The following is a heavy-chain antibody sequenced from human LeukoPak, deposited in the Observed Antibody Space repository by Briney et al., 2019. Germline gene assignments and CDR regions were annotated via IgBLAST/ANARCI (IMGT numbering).Heavy chain of an antibody. CDR3: ARGAYYYGSGDYFDY. J-gene: IGHJ4*02. Sequence: PGGSLRLSCAASGFTFSSYAMHWVRQAPGKGLEWVAVISYDGSNKYYADSVKGRFTISRDNSKNTLYLQMNSLRAEDTAVYYCARGAYYYGSGDYFDYWGQGTLVTVSS. V-gene: IGHV3-30*04. CDR2: ISYDGSNK. CDR1: GFTFSSYA. D-gene: IGHD3-10*01.